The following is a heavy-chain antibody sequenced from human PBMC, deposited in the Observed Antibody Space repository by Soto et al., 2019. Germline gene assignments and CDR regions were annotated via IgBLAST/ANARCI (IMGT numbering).Heavy chain of an antibody. CDR3: ARVDY. CDR2: ISSGSSDT. V-gene: IGHV3-21*01. J-gene: IGHJ4*02. Sequence: GGSLRLSCEASGFTFSGDSMNWVRQVPGKGLEWVASISSGSSDTWYADSVKGRFIISRDNAQNSLFLQMNTLRPEDTAMYYCARVDYWGPGTQVTVSS. CDR1: GFTFSGDS.